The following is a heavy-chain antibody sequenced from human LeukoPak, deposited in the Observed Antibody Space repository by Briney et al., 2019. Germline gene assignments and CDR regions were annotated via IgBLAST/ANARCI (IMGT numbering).Heavy chain of an antibody. CDR1: GFTFNDYD. D-gene: IGHD6-13*01. CDR3: ARDPGASSWSFGWFAP. CDR2: IGSGGDTI. Sequence: GGSLRLSCAASGFTFNDYDMNWIRQAPGKGLEWVSYIGSGGDTIYYADSVSGRFTISRDNAKRSLFLQINSLRAEDTAVYCCARDPGASSWSFGWFAPWGEG. V-gene: IGHV3-11*04. J-gene: IGHJ5*02.